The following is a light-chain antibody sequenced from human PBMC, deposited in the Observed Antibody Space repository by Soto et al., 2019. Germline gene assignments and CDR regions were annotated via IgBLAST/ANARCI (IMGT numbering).Light chain of an antibody. Sequence: QAVVTQSPSASASLGASVKLTCTLSSGHSSYAIAWHQQQPEKGPRYLMKVNSDGSHTKGDGIPDRFSGSSSGAERYLTISSLRSEDEADYYCQTWGTGPRVVFGGGTKLTVL. CDR2: VNSDGSH. J-gene: IGLJ2*01. CDR3: QTWGTGPRVV. V-gene: IGLV4-69*01. CDR1: SGHSSYA.